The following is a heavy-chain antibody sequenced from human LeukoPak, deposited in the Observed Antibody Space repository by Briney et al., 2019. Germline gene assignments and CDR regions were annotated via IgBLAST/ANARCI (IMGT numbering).Heavy chain of an antibody. V-gene: IGHV3-21*01. Sequence: PGGSLRLSCAAFGFTFSSYGMTWVRQAPGKGLEWVSSITSSSSYIYYADSVKGRFTISRDNGKNSLYLQIDSLTAEDTAVYYCARAPLYSGSSTCIWGQGTMVTVSS. D-gene: IGHD1-26*01. CDR3: ARAPLYSGSSTCI. J-gene: IGHJ3*02. CDR2: ITSSSSYI. CDR1: GFTFSSYG.